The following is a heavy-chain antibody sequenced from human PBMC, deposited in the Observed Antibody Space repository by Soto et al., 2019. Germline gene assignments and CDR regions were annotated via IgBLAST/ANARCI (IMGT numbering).Heavy chain of an antibody. V-gene: IGHV6-1*01. CDR2: KYYRSKWYN. CDR3: ARQPVIMITFGGVIVDWYFDL. Sequence: QVQLQQSGPGLVKPSQTLSLTCAISGDSVSSNSAAWNWIRQSPSRGLEWLGRKYYRSKWYNDYALSVKSRITINPDTSKNQCSLQLNSVTPEDTAVYYCARQPVIMITFGGVIVDWYFDLWGRGTLVTVSS. CDR1: GDSVSSNSAA. J-gene: IGHJ2*01. D-gene: IGHD3-16*02.